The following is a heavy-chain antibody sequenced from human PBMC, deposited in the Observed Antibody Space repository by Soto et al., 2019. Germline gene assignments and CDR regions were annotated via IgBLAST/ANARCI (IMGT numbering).Heavy chain of an antibody. CDR2: INPSGGST. D-gene: IGHD3-22*01. J-gene: IGHJ4*02. CDR3: ARDLEYDPKSITMIVVADY. Sequence: HWVRQAPGQGLEWMGIINPSGGSTSYAQKFQGRVTMTRDTSTSTVYMELSSLRSEDTAVYYCARDLEYDPKSITMIVVADYWGQGT. V-gene: IGHV1-46*03.